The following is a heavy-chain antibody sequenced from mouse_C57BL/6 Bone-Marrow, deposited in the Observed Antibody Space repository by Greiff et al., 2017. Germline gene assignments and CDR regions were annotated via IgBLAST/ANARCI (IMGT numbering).Heavy chain of an antibody. D-gene: IGHD1-1*01. CDR1: GYAFSSSW. CDR3: AFYGSSYVGFAY. V-gene: IGHV1-82*01. J-gene: IGHJ3*01. Sequence: QVQLQQSGPELVKPGASVKISCKASGYAFSSSWMNWVKQRPGKGLEWIGRIYPGDGDTNYNGKFKGKATLTAAKSSSTAYMQLSSLTSEDSAVYFCAFYGSSYVGFAYWGQGTLVTVSA. CDR2: IYPGDGDT.